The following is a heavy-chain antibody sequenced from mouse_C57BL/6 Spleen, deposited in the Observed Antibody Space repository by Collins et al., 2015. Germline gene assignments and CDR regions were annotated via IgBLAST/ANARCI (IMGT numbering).Heavy chain of an antibody. CDR2: IRSKSNNYAT. V-gene: IGHV10-1*02. CDR3: VRQVYYYGAMDY. D-gene: IGHD1-1*01. CDR1: GFTFNTYA. Sequence: EVQLVESGGGLVQPKGSLKLSCAASGFTFNTYAMNWVRQAPGKGLEWVARIRSKSNNYATYYADSVKDRFTISRDDSQSMLYLQMNNLKTEDTAMYYCVRQVYYYGAMDYWGSRNLSHRLL. J-gene: IGHJ4*01.